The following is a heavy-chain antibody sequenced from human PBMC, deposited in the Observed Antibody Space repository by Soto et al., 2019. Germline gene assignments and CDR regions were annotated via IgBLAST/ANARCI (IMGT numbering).Heavy chain of an antibody. V-gene: IGHV4-59*01. Sequence: SETLSLTCTVSGGSISSYYWSWIRQPPGKGLEWIGYIYYSGSTNYNPSLKSRVTISVDTSKNQFSLKLSSVTAADTAVYYCARDKGYCSSTSCSPRGYYYYGMDVWGQGTTVTVSS. CDR3: ARDKGYCSSTSCSPRGYYYYGMDV. J-gene: IGHJ6*02. D-gene: IGHD2-2*01. CDR2: IYYSGST. CDR1: GGSISSYY.